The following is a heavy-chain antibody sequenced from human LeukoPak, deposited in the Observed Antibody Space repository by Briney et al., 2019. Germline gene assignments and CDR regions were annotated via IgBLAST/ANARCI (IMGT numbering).Heavy chain of an antibody. CDR2: IYTSGTI. J-gene: IGHJ4*02. CDR1: GGSISSYY. Sequence: PETLSLTCTVSGGSISSYYWSWIRQPAGTALEWIGRIYTSGTITYNPSLKSRVTMSVDTSKNQFSLKLSSVTAADTAVYYCARRETSAHYSNYFDYWGQGTLVTVSS. CDR3: ARRETSAHYSNYFDY. V-gene: IGHV4-4*07. D-gene: IGHD3-22*01.